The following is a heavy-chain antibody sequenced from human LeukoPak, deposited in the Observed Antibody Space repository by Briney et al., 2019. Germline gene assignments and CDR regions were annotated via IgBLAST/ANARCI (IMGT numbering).Heavy chain of an antibody. CDR2: INPNSGGT. V-gene: IGHV1-2*02. CDR1: GYTFTGYY. Sequence: ASVKVSCKASGYTFTGYYMHWVRQAPGQGLEWMGWINPNSGGTNYAQKFQGRVTMTRDTSISTAYMELSRLRSDDTAVYYCARGVVGATQRYSRPLDYWGQGTLVTVSS. D-gene: IGHD1-26*01. J-gene: IGHJ4*02. CDR3: ARGVVGATQRYSRPLDY.